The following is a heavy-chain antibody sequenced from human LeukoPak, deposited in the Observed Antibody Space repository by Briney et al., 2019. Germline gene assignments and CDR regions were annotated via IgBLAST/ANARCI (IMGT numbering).Heavy chain of an antibody. CDR2: ISAYSGNT. CDR1: GYTFTTYG. V-gene: IGHV1-18*01. J-gene: IGHJ3*02. Sequence: GPVKVSCKASGYTFTTYGISRVRQAPGQGLQWMGWISAYSGNTNYAQNFKRTVTMTTDTSTSTAYMELRSLRSDDTAVYYCARVASPTYYYDCSYGGDAFDIWGQGTMVTVSS. CDR3: ARVASPTYYYDCSYGGDAFDI. D-gene: IGHD3-22*01.